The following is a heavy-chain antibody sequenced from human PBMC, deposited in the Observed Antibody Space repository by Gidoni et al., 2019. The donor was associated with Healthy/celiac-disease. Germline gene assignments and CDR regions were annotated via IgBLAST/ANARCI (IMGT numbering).Heavy chain of an antibody. V-gene: IGHV4-34*01. D-gene: IGHD3-9*01. CDR2: INHSGST. CDR1: GGSFSGYY. J-gene: IGHJ5*02. Sequence: QVQLQQWGAGLLKPSETLSLTCAVYGGSFSGYYWSWIRQPPGKGLEWIGEINHSGSTNYNPSLKSRVTISVDTSKNQFSLKLSSVTAADTAVYYCARRYFDWLLMGWFDPWGQGTLVTVSS. CDR3: ARRYFDWLLMGWFDP.